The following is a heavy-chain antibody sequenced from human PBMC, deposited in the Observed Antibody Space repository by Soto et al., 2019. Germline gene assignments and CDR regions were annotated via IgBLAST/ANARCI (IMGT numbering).Heavy chain of an antibody. V-gene: IGHV2-5*01. J-gene: IGHJ4*02. CDR2: IYWNDDQ. D-gene: IGHD3-10*01. CDR3: AFITVVRVVPQLIEY. Sequence: SCPTLVNPTQTLTLTCTISGFSLSTGGLGVAWIRQPPKKALEWLALIYWNDDQRFTPSLKSRLTITRDPSKNQVVLTLTNMDPVDTATYYCAFITVVRVVPQLIEYWGQGTLVTVS. CDR1: GFSLSTGGLG.